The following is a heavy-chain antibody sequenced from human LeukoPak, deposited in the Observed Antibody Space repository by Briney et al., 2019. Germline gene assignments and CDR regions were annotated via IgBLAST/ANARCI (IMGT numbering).Heavy chain of an antibody. V-gene: IGHV4-38-2*02. Sequence: SETLSLTCTVSGYSISRGYSWGWIRQPPGKGLEWIGNIYHSGSTNYSPSLKSRVTISVDTSKNQFSLKLSSVTAADTAVYYCARGNRRVRGVIIYYYYYMDVWGKGTTVTVSS. D-gene: IGHD3-10*01. J-gene: IGHJ6*03. CDR2: IYHSGST. CDR1: GYSISRGYS. CDR3: ARGNRRVRGVIIYYYYYMDV.